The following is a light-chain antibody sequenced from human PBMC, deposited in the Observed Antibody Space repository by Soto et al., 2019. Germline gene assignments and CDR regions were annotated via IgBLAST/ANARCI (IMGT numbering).Light chain of an antibody. V-gene: IGKV1-5*03. CDR2: MAS. J-gene: IGKJ2*01. CDR1: QSISTW. Sequence: DTQMTQSPSTLSASVGDRVTITCRASQSISTWLAWYQQKPGKAPKLLIYMASSLESEVPSRFSGSGSGTEFTLTINGLQPDDFATYYCQQYNSYWETFGQGTKLEIK. CDR3: QQYNSYWET.